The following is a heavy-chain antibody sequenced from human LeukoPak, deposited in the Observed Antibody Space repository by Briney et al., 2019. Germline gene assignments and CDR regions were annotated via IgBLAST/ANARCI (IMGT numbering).Heavy chain of an antibody. CDR2: ISPSGST. CDR1: GFTFSSYT. D-gene: IGHD3-16*01. V-gene: IGHV3-48*01. J-gene: IGHJ4*02. Sequence: GGSLRLSCAASGFTFSSYTMNWVRQAPGKGLEWVSHISPSGSTYYADSVKGRFTISRDNAKTSLYLQMNSLRAEDTVVYYCARLGPTPFDYWGQGTLVTVSS. CDR3: ARLGPTPFDY.